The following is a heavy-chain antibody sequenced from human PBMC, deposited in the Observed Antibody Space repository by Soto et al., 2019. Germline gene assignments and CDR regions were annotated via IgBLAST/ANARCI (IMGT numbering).Heavy chain of an antibody. CDR1: GFTFSSYG. D-gene: IGHD1-1*01. CDR3: AKVETGTTSFTGFDY. V-gene: IGHV3-30*18. CDR2: ISYDESNK. Sequence: QVQLVESGGGVVQPGRSLRLSCAASGFTFSSYGVHWVRQAPGKGLEWVAFISYDESNKHYADSVKGRFTISRDNSKNTLYLQMNRLRAEDTAVYYCAKVETGTTSFTGFDYWGQGTLVTVSS. J-gene: IGHJ4*02.